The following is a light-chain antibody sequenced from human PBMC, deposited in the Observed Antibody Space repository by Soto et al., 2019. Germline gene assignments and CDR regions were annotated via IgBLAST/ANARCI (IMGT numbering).Light chain of an antibody. Sequence: EIVLTQSPGTLSLSPGERATLSCRASQSVSSNLAWYQQKPGQAPRLLIYDTSNRATGVPARSSGSGSGTDFTLTISSLEPEDCAIYYCQQRQYWPPITFGQGTRLEIK. CDR3: QQRQYWPPIT. CDR1: QSVSSN. J-gene: IGKJ5*01. V-gene: IGKV3-11*01. CDR2: DTS.